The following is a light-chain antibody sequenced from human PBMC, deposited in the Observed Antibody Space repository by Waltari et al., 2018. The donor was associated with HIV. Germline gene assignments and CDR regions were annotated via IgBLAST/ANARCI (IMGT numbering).Light chain of an antibody. V-gene: IGKV1-9*01. CDR1: QGISNY. CDR3: QQLHVSPFS. CDR2: SAS. J-gene: IGKJ3*01. Sequence: DIQLTQFPLHLPAYVGDRVIISCQASQGISNYLAWYQQKPGRPPNLLIYSASTLQTGVPSRFSGSGSETAFALTISGLQTEDFATYYCQQLHVSPFSFGPGTTVD.